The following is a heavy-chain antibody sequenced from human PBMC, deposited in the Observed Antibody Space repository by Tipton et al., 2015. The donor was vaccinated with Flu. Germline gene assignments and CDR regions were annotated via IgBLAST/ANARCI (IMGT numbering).Heavy chain of an antibody. J-gene: IGHJ6*02. CDR1: GFTFSSYW. CDR2: INADGSST. V-gene: IGHV3-74*01. CDR3: ARVPSYGGYFYYGMVV. Sequence: SLRLSCAASGFTFSSYWMHWVRQAPGKGLVWVSRINADGSSTTYADSVKGRFTISRDNAKNTLYLQMNSLRAEDTAVYYCARVPSYGGYFYYGMVVWAQGTTVTFS. D-gene: IGHD4/OR15-4a*01.